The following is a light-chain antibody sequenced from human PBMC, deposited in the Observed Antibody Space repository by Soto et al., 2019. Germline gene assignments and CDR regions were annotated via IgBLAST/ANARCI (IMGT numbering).Light chain of an antibody. Sequence: EIVLTQSPGTLSLSPGERATLSCRASQSVGSSYLAWYHQKPGQAPRLLIYGASSRATGIPDRFSGSGSGTDFTLTISRLEPEDFAVYYCQQYGSSPAFGGGTKVEIK. CDR1: QSVGSSY. V-gene: IGKV3-20*01. J-gene: IGKJ4*01. CDR2: GAS. CDR3: QQYGSSPA.